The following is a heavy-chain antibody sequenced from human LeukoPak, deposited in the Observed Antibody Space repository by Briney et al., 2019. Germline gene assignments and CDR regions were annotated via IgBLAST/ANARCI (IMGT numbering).Heavy chain of an antibody. Sequence: SETLSLTCAVYGGSFSGYYWSWIRQPPGKGLEWIGEINHSGSTNYNPSLKSRVTISVDTSKNQFSLKLSSVTAADTAVYYCARRRYYDSSGTFDYWGQGTLVTVSS. CDR3: ARRRYYDSSGTFDY. V-gene: IGHV4-34*01. CDR1: GGSFSGYY. D-gene: IGHD3-22*01. J-gene: IGHJ4*02. CDR2: INHSGST.